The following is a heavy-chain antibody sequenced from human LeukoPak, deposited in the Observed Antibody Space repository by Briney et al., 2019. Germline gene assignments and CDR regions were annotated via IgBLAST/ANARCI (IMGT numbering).Heavy chain of an antibody. CDR2: IYYSGST. Sequence: SETLSLTCTVSGGSISSYYWSWIRQPPGKGLEWIGYIYYSGSTNYNPSLKSRVTISVDTSKNQFSLKLSSVTAADTAVYYCARYYDFWSGSLRYNWFDPWGQGTLVTVSS. CDR1: GGSISSYY. D-gene: IGHD3-3*01. CDR3: ARYYDFWSGSLRYNWFDP. V-gene: IGHV4-59*01. J-gene: IGHJ5*02.